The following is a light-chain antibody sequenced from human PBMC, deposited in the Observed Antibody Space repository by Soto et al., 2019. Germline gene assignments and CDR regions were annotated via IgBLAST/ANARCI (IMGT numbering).Light chain of an antibody. CDR2: VAS. Sequence: DIQMTQSPSSVSASVGDRVTITCRASQGIGNFLAWYQQKPGKVPKLLIYVASTLQSGVPSRFSGSGSGTDFTLTINSLQPEDVATYYCQKYNIAPWTFGQGTRWNSN. J-gene: IGKJ1*01. V-gene: IGKV1-27*01. CDR1: QGIGNF. CDR3: QKYNIAPWT.